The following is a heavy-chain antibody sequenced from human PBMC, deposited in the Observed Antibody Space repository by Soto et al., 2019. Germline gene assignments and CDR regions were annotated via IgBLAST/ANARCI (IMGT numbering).Heavy chain of an antibody. V-gene: IGHV1-69*06. CDR3: ARGSVDYDSSGYYYRNKGNVDY. J-gene: IGHJ4*02. D-gene: IGHD3-22*01. CDR2: IIPIFGTA. Sequence: SVKVSCKASGGTFSSYAISWVRQAPGQGLEWMGGIIPIFGTANYAQTFQGRVTITADKSTSTAYMELSSLRSEDTAVYYCARGSVDYDSSGYYYRNKGNVDYWGQGTLVTVSS. CDR1: GGTFSSYA.